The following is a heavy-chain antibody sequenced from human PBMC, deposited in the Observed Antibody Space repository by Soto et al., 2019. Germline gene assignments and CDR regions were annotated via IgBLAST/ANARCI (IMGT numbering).Heavy chain of an antibody. J-gene: IGHJ4*02. Sequence: QVQLVESGGGVVQPGRSLRLSCAASGFTFSSSGMHWVRQAPGKGLEWVAVISYDGSNKYYADSVKGRFTISRDNSKNTLYLQMNSLRAEDTAVYYCARSGSYDYWGQGTLVTVSS. D-gene: IGHD1-26*01. V-gene: IGHV3-30*03. CDR1: GFTFSSSG. CDR3: ARSGSYDY. CDR2: ISYDGSNK.